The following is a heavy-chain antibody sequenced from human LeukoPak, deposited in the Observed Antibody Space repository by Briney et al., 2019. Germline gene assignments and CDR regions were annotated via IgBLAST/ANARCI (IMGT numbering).Heavy chain of an antibody. CDR2: IYYTGIT. J-gene: IGHJ4*02. V-gene: IGHV4-31*03. CDR3: AASSGVTLGRF. D-gene: IGHD3-16*01. Sequence: SETLSLTCTVSGGSISSGTHYYNWIRQHPGKGLEWIGYIYYTGITSYNPSLKSRVTMSVDTSMNQVSLKVTSLTTADTAVYYCAASSGVTLGRFWGQGALVTVSS. CDR1: GGSISSGTHY.